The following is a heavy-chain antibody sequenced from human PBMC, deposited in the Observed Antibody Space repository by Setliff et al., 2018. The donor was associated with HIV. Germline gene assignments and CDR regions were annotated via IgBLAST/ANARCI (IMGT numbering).Heavy chain of an antibody. CDR1: GGSFSAYH. D-gene: IGHD3-3*01. Sequence: SETLSLTCAVYGGSFSAYHWSWIRQTPGEGLEWLGEINHSGSTAYNLALESRVSMSIDTSKNQFSLKLTSVTAADTAIYYCARGRDYTGSRFRPFYLDFWGHGNLVTVSS. CDR3: ARGRDYTGSRFRPFYLDF. J-gene: IGHJ4*01. CDR2: INHSGST. V-gene: IGHV4-34*01.